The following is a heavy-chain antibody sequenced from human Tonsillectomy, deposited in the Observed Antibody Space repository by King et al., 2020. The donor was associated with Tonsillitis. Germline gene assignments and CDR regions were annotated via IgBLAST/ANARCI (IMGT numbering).Heavy chain of an antibody. CDR2: INPSVGST. J-gene: IGHJ4*02. D-gene: IGHD2-15*01. CDR1: GYTFTSYY. V-gene: IGHV1-46*01. CDR3: AREGSGGVAAYWN. Sequence: VQLVESGAEVKKPGASVKVSCKASGYTFTSYYMHWVRQAPGQGLEWMGIINPSVGSTSYAQKFQGRVTMTRDTSTSTVYMELSSLRSEDTAVYYCAREGSGGVAAYWNWGQGTLVTVSS.